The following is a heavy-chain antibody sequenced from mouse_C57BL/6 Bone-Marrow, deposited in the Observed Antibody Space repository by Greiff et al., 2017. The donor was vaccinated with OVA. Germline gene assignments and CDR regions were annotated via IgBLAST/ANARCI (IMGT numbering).Heavy chain of an antibody. CDR2: IYPGDGDT. CDR3: VTAQASWFAY. D-gene: IGHD3-2*02. V-gene: IGHV1-82*01. J-gene: IGHJ3*01. Sequence: VQLQQSGPELVKPGASVKISCKASGYAFSSSWMNWVKQRPGKGLEWIGRIYPGDGDTNYNGKFEGKATLTADKSSSTAYMQLSSLTSEDSAVYFCVTAQASWFAYWGQGTLVTVSA. CDR1: GYAFSSSW.